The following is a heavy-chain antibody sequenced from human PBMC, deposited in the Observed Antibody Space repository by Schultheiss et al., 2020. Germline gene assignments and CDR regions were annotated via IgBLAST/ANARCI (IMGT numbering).Heavy chain of an antibody. Sequence: GGSLRLSCAASGFTFSSYAMHWVRQAPGKGLEWVAVISYDGSNKYYADSVKGRFTITRDNSKNTLYLQMNSLRAEDTAVYYCARDGSSGWYEVNWFDHWGQGTLVTVSS. CDR3: ARDGSSGWYEVNWFDH. V-gene: IGHV3-30-3*01. J-gene: IGHJ5*02. D-gene: IGHD6-19*01. CDR1: GFTFSSYA. CDR2: ISYDGSNK.